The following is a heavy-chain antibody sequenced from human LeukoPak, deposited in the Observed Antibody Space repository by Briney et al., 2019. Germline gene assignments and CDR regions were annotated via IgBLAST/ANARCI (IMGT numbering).Heavy chain of an antibody. CDR3: AKPFASGTYYDNYFDH. D-gene: IGHD3-10*01. J-gene: IGHJ4*02. Sequence: TGGSLRLSCVASGFSFEDYAMHWVRQAPGKGLAWVSLIRGNGRRTFYGDSVRGRFTIFRDNSENSLYLQMNNLTTEDTALYYCAKPFASGTYYDNYFDHWGQGALVTVSS. V-gene: IGHV3-43*02. CDR2: IRGNGRRT. CDR1: GFSFEDYA.